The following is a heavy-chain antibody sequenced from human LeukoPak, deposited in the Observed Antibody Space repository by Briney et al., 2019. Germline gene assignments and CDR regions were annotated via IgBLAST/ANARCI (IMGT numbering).Heavy chain of an antibody. Sequence: PGGSLRLSCAASGFTLSSYGMHWVHQAPGKGLEWVAFIRHDESNKYYADSVKGRFTISRDNSKNTLYLQMNSPRAEDTAVYYCAILPGYGSGWYEVNYWGQGTLVTVSS. CDR3: AILPGYGSGWYEVNY. D-gene: IGHD6-13*01. J-gene: IGHJ4*02. CDR1: GFTLSSYG. V-gene: IGHV3-30*02. CDR2: IRHDESNK.